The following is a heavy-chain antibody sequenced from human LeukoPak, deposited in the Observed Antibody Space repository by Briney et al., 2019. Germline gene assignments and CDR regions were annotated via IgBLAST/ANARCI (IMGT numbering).Heavy chain of an antibody. V-gene: IGHV4-39*07. CDR1: GGSISSSSCY. Sequence: SETLSLTCTVSGGSISSSSCYWGWIRQPPGKGLEWIGSIYYSGSTYYNPSLKTRATISIDTSKNQLSLTLTSVTAADTAVYYCARAGSGGAWFDFWGQGTLISVSS. CDR2: IYYSGST. D-gene: IGHD6-19*01. J-gene: IGHJ4*02. CDR3: ARAGSGGAWFDF.